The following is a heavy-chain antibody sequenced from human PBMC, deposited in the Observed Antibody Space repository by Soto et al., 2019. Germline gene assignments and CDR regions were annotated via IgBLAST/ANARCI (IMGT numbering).Heavy chain of an antibody. J-gene: IGHJ6*02. V-gene: IGHV1-69*06. Sequence: GASVKVSCKASGGTFSSYAISWVRQAPGQGLEWMGGIIPIFGTANYAQKFQGRVTITADKSTSTAYIELSSLRSEDTAVYYCARVWAAAAHYYYYGMDVWGQGTTVTVSS. CDR2: IIPIFGTA. CDR1: GGTFSSYA. CDR3: ARVWAAAAHYYYYGMDV. D-gene: IGHD6-13*01.